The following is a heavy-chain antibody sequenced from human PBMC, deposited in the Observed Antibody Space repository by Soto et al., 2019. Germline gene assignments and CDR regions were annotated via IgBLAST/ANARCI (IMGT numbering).Heavy chain of an antibody. CDR2: ISGSGGST. CDR1: GFTFSSYA. V-gene: IGHV3-23*01. Sequence: XGSLRLSCAASGFTFSSYAMSWVRQAPGKGLEWVSAISGSGGSTYYADSVKGRFTISRDNSKNTLYLQMNSLRAEDTAVYYCAKPSGGKSAWYYGMDVWGQGTTVTVSS. J-gene: IGHJ6*02. CDR3: AKPSGGKSAWYYGMDV. D-gene: IGHD2-15*01.